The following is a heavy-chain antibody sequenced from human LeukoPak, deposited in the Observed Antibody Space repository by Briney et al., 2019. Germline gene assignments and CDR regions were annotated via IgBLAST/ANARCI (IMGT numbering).Heavy chain of an antibody. D-gene: IGHD4-23*01. Sequence: GGSLRLSCAASGFPFSNYAMSWVRQAPGKGLEWVSLITGSGGGIFYADSVKGRFTISRDNSKNTLYLQMNSLRADDTAVYYCARDYGGNPFDYWGQGTLVTISS. J-gene: IGHJ4*02. V-gene: IGHV3-23*01. CDR2: ITGSGGGI. CDR3: ARDYGGNPFDY. CDR1: GFPFSNYA.